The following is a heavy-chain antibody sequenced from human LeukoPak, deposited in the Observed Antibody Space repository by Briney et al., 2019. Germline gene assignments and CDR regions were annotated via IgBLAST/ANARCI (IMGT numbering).Heavy chain of an antibody. CDR3: ARVFSEDAFDI. CDR2: ISYDGSNK. V-gene: IGHV3-30*04. J-gene: IGHJ3*02. Sequence: GRSLRLSCAASGFIFSNYAMHWVRQAPGKGLEWVAVISYDGSNKYYADSVKGRFTMSRDNSKRMLYLQMSSLRPEDTAVYYCARVFSEDAFDIWGQGTMVTVSS. CDR1: GFIFSNYA. D-gene: IGHD1-14*01.